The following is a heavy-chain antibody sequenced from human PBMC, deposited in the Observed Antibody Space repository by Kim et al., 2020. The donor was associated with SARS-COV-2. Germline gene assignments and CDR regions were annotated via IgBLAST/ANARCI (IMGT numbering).Heavy chain of an antibody. D-gene: IGHD6-13*01. CDR1: GYTFTSYG. CDR3: ARDRNRYSSSWYYFDY. V-gene: IGHV1-18*01. J-gene: IGHJ4*02. CDR2: ISAYNGNT. Sequence: ASVKVSCKASGYTFTSYGISWVRQAPGQGLEWMGWISAYNGNTNYAQKLQGRVTMTTDTSTSTAYMELRSLRSDDTAVYYCARDRNRYSSSWYYFDYWGQGTLVTVSS.